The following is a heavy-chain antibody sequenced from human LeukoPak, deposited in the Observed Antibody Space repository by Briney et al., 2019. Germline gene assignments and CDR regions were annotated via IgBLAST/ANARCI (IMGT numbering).Heavy chain of an antibody. J-gene: IGHJ4*02. CDR1: GYTFTGYY. CDR2: INPSSGAT. CDR3: ASGADVKSVHYNDRSTYSYYFDY. Sequence: ASVKVSCKASGYTFTGYYIHWVRQAPGQGLECMGWINPSSGATNFAQKFQGRVTLTRDTSISTAYMELGSLKSDDTAVYYCASGADVKSVHYNDRSTYSYYFDYWGQGPLVTVSS. V-gene: IGHV1-2*02. D-gene: IGHD3-22*01.